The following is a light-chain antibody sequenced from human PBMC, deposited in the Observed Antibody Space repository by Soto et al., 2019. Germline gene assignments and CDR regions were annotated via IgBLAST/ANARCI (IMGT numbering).Light chain of an antibody. CDR3: MQSLQSRS. V-gene: IGKV2-28*01. CDR2: MGS. Sequence: DIVMTQSPPSLAVTLGEPASISCRSSQSLVHSNGYTYLDWYLQKPGQSPQLLIYMGSNRASGGPDRFSGSASGTDFTLKITRVEAEDVGVYYCMQSLQSRSFGGGTKVEIK. J-gene: IGKJ4*01. CDR1: QSLVHSNGYTY.